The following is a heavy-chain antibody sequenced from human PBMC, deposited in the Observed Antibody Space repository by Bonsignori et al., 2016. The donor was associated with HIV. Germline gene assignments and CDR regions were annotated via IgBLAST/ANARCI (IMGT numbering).Heavy chain of an antibody. D-gene: IGHD6-19*01. J-gene: IGHJ3*02. Sequence: QVHLVQSGVEVKKPGASVKVSCKASGYTFTDYYIHWVRQAPGQGLEWMGWIYPDSGGTTYAPKFQGRVTMTRDTSISTAYMELNSLRSDDTAVYYCARDPAAMAGLAFDIWGQG. V-gene: IGHV1-2*02. CDR2: IYPDSGGT. CDR3: ARDPAAMAGLAFDI. CDR1: GYTFTDYY.